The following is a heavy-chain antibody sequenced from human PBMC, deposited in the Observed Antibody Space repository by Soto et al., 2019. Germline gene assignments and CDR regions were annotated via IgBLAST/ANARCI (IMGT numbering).Heavy chain of an antibody. CDR1: GFTFSSYG. CDR2: ISYDGSNK. D-gene: IGHD3-22*01. Sequence: PGGSLRLSCAASGFTFSSYGMHWVRQAPGKGLEWVAVISYDGSNKYYADSVKGRFTISRDNSKNTLYLQMNSLRAEDTAVDYCAKERLNYYDRKYFDYWGQGTLVTVSS. CDR3: AKERLNYYDRKYFDY. V-gene: IGHV3-30*18. J-gene: IGHJ4*02.